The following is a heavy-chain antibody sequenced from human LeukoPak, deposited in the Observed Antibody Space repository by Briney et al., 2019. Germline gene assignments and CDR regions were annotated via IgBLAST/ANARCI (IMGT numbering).Heavy chain of an antibody. Sequence: KPSETLSLTCAVSGYSISSGYYWGWIRQPPRKGLQWIGSIYHSGSTSYNPSLKSRVTISVDTSKNQFSLKLSSVTAADTAVYYCAREQAEAADGAFDVWGQGTMVTVSS. CDR2: IYHSGST. CDR1: GYSISSGYY. D-gene: IGHD5-24*01. V-gene: IGHV4-38-2*02. J-gene: IGHJ3*01. CDR3: AREQAEAADGAFDV.